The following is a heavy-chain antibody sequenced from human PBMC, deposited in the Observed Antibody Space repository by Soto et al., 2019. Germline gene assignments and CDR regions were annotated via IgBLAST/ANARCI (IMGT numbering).Heavy chain of an antibody. CDR1: GFTFSDYA. CDR3: AKGWRQCLVTSDFNY. V-gene: IGHV3-30*18. J-gene: IGHJ4*02. Sequence: VQLVESGGGVVQPGRSLRLSCAASGFTFSDYAMHWVRQAPGKGLEWVAVVSHDGRNTHYADSVKGRFTISRDSSKNTVSLEMTSLRAEETAVYYCAKGWRQCLVTSDFNYWGQGALVTVSS. CDR2: VSHDGRNT. D-gene: IGHD6-19*01.